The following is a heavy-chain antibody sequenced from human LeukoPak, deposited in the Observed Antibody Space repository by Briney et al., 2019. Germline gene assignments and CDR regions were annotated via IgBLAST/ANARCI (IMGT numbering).Heavy chain of an antibody. CDR3: ARQNSDSPNNYYDSSGYSLDY. Sequence: GESLKISCKGSGYSFTSYWIGWVRQLPGKGLEWMGIIYPGDSDTRYSPSFHGQVTISADKSISTAYLQWSSLKASDTAMYYCARQNSDSPNNYYDSSGYSLDYWGQGTLVTVSS. V-gene: IGHV5-51*01. CDR2: IYPGDSDT. D-gene: IGHD3-22*01. J-gene: IGHJ4*02. CDR1: GYSFTSYW.